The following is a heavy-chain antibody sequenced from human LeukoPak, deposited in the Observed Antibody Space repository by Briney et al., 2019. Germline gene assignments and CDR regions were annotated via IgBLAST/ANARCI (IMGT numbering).Heavy chain of an antibody. Sequence: SETLSLTCTVSGGSISSGGYYWSWIRQPPGKGLEWIGYIYYSGSTYYNPSLKSRVTISVDTSKNQFSLKLSSVTAADTAVYYCARGYYDSSGYSLWGYDYWGQGTLVTVSS. V-gene: IGHV4-31*03. CDR2: IYYSGST. D-gene: IGHD3-22*01. J-gene: IGHJ4*02. CDR1: GGSISSGGYY. CDR3: ARGYYDSSGYSLWGYDY.